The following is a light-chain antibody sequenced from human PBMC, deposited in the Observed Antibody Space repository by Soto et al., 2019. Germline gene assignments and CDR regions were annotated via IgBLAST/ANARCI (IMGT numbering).Light chain of an antibody. CDR3: QSYDSSLDVV. CDR1: SSSIGAGYD. CDR2: GNS. Sequence: QSVLTQPPSVSGAPGQRVTISCTGSSSSIGAGYDVHWYQQLPGTAPKLLIYGNSNRPSGVPDRFSGSKSGTSASLAITGLQAEDEADYYCQSYDSSLDVVFGGGTKLTVL. J-gene: IGLJ2*01. V-gene: IGLV1-40*01.